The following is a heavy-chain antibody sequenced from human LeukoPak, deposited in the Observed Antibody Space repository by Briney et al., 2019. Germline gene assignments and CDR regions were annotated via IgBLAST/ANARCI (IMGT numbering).Heavy chain of an antibody. D-gene: IGHD3-22*01. CDR2: ISSSSSYI. CDR1: GFTFSSYS. CDR3: ARDLHYYDSSGYYQY. J-gene: IGHJ4*02. Sequence: GGSLRLSCAASGFTFSSYSMNWVRQAPGKGLEWVSSISSSSSYIYYADSVKGRFTISRDNAKNSLYLQMNSLRAEDTAVYYCARDLHYYDSSGYYQYRGQGTLVTVSS. V-gene: IGHV3-21*01.